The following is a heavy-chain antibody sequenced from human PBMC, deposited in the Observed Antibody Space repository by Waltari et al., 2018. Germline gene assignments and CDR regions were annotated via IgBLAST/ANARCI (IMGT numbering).Heavy chain of an antibody. D-gene: IGHD2-15*01. CDR2: IYHSGST. Sequence: QVQLQESGPGLVKPSETLSLTCAVSGYSISSGYYWGWIRQPPGKGLEWIGSIYHSGSTYSPPSLKRLVTISVDTSKNQFSLKLSSVTAADTAVYYCARGGGPDAFDIWGQGTMVTVSS. CDR3: ARGGGPDAFDI. V-gene: IGHV4-38-2*01. J-gene: IGHJ3*02. CDR1: GYSISSGYY.